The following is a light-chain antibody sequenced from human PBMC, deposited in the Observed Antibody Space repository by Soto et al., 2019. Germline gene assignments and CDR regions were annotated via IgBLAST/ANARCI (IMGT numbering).Light chain of an antibody. Sequence: DIHMTRSPSTLSVSVVDIVTMTFLASQTISSWLAWYQQKPGKAPKLLIYKASTLKSGVPSRFSGSGSGTEFTLTISSLQPHDFATYYCQHYNSYSEAFGQGTKVDIK. CDR2: KAS. J-gene: IGKJ1*01. CDR3: QHYNSYSEA. V-gene: IGKV1-5*03. CDR1: QTISSW.